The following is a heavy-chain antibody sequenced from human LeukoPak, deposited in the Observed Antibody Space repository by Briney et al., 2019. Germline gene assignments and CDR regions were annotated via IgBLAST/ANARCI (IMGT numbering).Heavy chain of an antibody. CDR3: ARRIWADWYFDL. J-gene: IGHJ2*01. Sequence: PSETLSLTCTVSGGSISSYYWSWIRQPPGKGLEWSGYIYYSGSTTYNPSLKSRVTISVDTSKNQFSLKLSSVTAADTAVYYCARRIWADWYFDLWGRGTLVTVSS. V-gene: IGHV4-59*08. CDR1: GGSISSYY. CDR2: IYYSGST. D-gene: IGHD6-19*01.